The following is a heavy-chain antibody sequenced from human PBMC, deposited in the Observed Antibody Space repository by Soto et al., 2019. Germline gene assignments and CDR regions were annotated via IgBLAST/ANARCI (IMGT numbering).Heavy chain of an antibody. Sequence: EVQLVESGGGLVQPGGSLRLSCAVSGFIFSDHYMDWVRQAPGKGLEWVGRSGNKPNSYITEYAASVKDRVTISRDASNNSLYLHMARLKTEDTAVYYCARVSRSGCGAAGCYFDYWGQGTMVTVSS. J-gene: IGHJ4*02. CDR2: SGNKPNSYIT. V-gene: IGHV3-72*01. D-gene: IGHD3-10*01. CDR1: GFIFSDHY. CDR3: ARVSRSGCGAAGCYFDY.